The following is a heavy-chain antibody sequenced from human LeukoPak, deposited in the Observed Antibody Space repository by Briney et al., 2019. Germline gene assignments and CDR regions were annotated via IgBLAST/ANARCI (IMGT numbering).Heavy chain of an antibody. D-gene: IGHD6-6*01. V-gene: IGHV3-7*01. CDR1: GFTFITSW. CDR2: IKPDGSEK. J-gene: IGHJ4*02. Sequence: TGGSLRLSCAASGFTFITSWMSWLRQAPGRGLEWVAHIKPDGSEKYYVDSVKGRFTISRDNAKNSLSLQMNSLRAEDTAVYYCASWTSSSSNYWGQGTLVTVSS. CDR3: ASWTSSSSNY.